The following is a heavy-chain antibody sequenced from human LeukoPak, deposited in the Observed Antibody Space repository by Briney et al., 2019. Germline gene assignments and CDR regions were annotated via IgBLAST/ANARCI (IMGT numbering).Heavy chain of an antibody. CDR3: ARHSKYYYDSSGSYVGYFQH. CDR1: GGSISVYY. D-gene: IGHD3-22*01. CDR2: IYYSGST. Sequence: KPSETLSLTCTVSGGSISVYYWSWIRQPPGKGLEWIGHIYYSGSTNYNPSLKSRVTISVDTSKNQFSLRLSSVTAADTAVYYCARHSKYYYDSSGSYVGYFQHWGQGTLVTVSS. V-gene: IGHV4-59*08. J-gene: IGHJ1*01.